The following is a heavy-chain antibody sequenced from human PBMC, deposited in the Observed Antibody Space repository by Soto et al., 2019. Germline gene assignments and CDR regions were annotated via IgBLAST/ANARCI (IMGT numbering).Heavy chain of an antibody. D-gene: IGHD1-26*01. CDR3: SGGVGDAL. Sequence: EVHLVESGGGLVQTGGSLRLSCAIFESTVSRDWMNWVRQAPGKGLEWVAHINQDGSEKYYVDSVKGRFTISRDNAKKSLYLQMNGLRPGDTAMYYCSGGVGDALWGQGTLVTVSS. V-gene: IGHV3-7*04. J-gene: IGHJ4*02. CDR1: ESTVSRDW. CDR2: INQDGSEK.